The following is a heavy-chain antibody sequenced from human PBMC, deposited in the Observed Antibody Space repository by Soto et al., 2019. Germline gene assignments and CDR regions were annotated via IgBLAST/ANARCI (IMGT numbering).Heavy chain of an antibody. J-gene: IGHJ5*02. Sequence: EVQLLESGGGLVQPGGSLRLSCAASGFTCSSYAMSWVRQAPGKGLEWVSAISGSGGSTYYADSVKGRFTISRDNSKNTLYLQMNSLRAEDTAVYYCAKHSVVPAATDENWFDPWGQGTLVTVSS. CDR3: AKHSVVPAATDENWFDP. CDR2: ISGSGGST. V-gene: IGHV3-23*01. D-gene: IGHD2-2*01. CDR1: GFTCSSYA.